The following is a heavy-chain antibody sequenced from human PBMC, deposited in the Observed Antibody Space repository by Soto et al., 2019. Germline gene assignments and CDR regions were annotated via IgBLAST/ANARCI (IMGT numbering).Heavy chain of an antibody. CDR2: IKSKTDGGTT. D-gene: IGHD3-16*02. J-gene: IGHJ4*02. Sequence: GGSLRLSCGASGFTFSNAWMSSVRQAPGEGLEWVGRIKSKTDGGTTDYAAPVKGRFTISRDDSKNTLYLQMNSLKTEDTAVYYCTTASYDYIWGSYRSYYFDYWGQGALVTVSS. CDR3: TTASYDYIWGSYRSYYFDY. V-gene: IGHV3-15*01. CDR1: GFTFSNAW.